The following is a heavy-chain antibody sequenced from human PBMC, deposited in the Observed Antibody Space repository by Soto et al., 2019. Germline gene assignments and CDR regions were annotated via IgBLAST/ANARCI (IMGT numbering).Heavy chain of an antibody. J-gene: IGHJ5*02. V-gene: IGHV4-31*03. Sequence: QVQLQESGPGLVKPSQTLSLTCTVSGDSINRGGFYWSCLRLLPGKGLEWIGYVYSSGTTYYTPSFKSRTLISSFTSRRYSYLCLTVVTAGYSGVNLGARGTGSGRARDWFDRWGHGTLAIVTS. CDR3: ARGTGSGRARDWFDR. CDR1: GDSINRGGFY. D-gene: IGHD3-10*01. CDR2: VYSSGTT.